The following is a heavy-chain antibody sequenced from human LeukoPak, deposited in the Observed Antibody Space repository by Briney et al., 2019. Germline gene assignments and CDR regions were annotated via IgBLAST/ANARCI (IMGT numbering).Heavy chain of an antibody. J-gene: IGHJ3*02. CDR1: GFTFDAYA. CDR2: ISGIVGGT. CDR3: AKDILDGHYDSFDI. D-gene: IGHD3-22*01. V-gene: IGHV3-43*02. Sequence: TGGSLRLSCAASGFTFDAYAMHGARQAPGQGLEWVSLISGIVGGTHYADSVKGRFTISRDNSKNCLYLQMNSLRTEDTALYYCAKDILDGHYDSFDIGGQGTLVTVSS.